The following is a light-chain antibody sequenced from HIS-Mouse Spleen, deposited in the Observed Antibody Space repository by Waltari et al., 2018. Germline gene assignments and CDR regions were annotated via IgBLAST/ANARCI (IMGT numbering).Light chain of an antibody. CDR2: RNN. V-gene: IGLV1-47*01. CDR3: AAWDDSLSGHVV. CDR1: RSNIGSNY. J-gene: IGLJ2*01. Sequence: QSVLTQPPSASGTPGQRVTISCSGSRSNIGSNYVYWYQPLPGTAPKLLIYRNNQRPSGVPDRFSGSKSGTSASLAISGLRSEDEADYYCAAWDDSLSGHVVFGGGTKLTVL.